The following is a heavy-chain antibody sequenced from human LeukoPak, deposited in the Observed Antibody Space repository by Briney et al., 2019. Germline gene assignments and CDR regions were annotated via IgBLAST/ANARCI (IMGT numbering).Heavy chain of an antibody. J-gene: IGHJ4*02. Sequence: PSETLSLTCTVSGGSISSSSYYWGWIRQPPGKGLEWIGSIYYSGSTYYSPSLKSRVTISVDTSKNQFSLKLSSVTAADTAVYYCARAGSYYYDSSGYPAFDYWGQGTLVTVSS. CDR1: GGSISSSSYY. CDR3: ARAGSYYYDSSGYPAFDY. V-gene: IGHV4-39*07. D-gene: IGHD3-22*01. CDR2: IYYSGST.